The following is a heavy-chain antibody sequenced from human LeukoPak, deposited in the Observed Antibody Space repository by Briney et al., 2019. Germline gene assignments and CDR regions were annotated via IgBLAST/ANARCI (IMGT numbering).Heavy chain of an antibody. Sequence: ASVKVPYKASGYTFTSYGIIWVRQAPGQGLEWMGWISAYNGNTNYAQKLQGRVTMTTDTSTSTAYMELRSLRSDDTAVYYCARDLYRGSGPDYYYYGMDVWGQGTTVTVSS. J-gene: IGHJ6*02. CDR2: ISAYNGNT. D-gene: IGHD3-10*01. V-gene: IGHV1-18*01. CDR1: GYTFTSYG. CDR3: ARDLYRGSGPDYYYYGMDV.